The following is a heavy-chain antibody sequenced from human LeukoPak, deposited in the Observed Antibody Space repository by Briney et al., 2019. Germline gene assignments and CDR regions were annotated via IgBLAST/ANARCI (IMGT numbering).Heavy chain of an antibody. CDR1: GFTFSRYS. Sequence: PGGSLRLSCAASGFTFSRYSMNWVRQAPGKGLGWVSSISSSSSYIYYADSVKGRFTISRDNAKNSLYLQMNSLSGEDMAMYYGAKAWAVAGKGYYFDYWRQRTQVTVPS. D-gene: IGHD6-19*01. V-gene: IGHV3-21*01. CDR2: ISSSSSYI. J-gene: IGHJ4*02. CDR3: AKAWAVAGKGYYFDY.